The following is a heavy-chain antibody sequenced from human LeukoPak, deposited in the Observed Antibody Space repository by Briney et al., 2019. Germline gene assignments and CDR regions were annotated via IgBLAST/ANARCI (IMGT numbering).Heavy chain of an antibody. CDR2: IYHSGST. V-gene: IGHV4-30-2*01. CDR3: ARNFRYYDFWSGSAGFDP. CDR1: GGSISSGGYY. Sequence: KTSQTLSLTCTVSGGSISSGGYYWSWIRQPPGKGLEWIGYIYHSGSTYYNPSLKSRVTISVDRSKNQFSLKLSSVTAADTAVYYCARNFRYYDFWSGSAGFDPWGQGTLVTVSS. J-gene: IGHJ5*02. D-gene: IGHD3-3*01.